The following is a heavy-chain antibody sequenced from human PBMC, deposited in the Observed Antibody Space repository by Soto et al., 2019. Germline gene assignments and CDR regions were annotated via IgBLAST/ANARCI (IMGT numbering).Heavy chain of an antibody. D-gene: IGHD2-21*01. V-gene: IGHV3-53*01. Sequence: EVQLVESGGGLIQPGGSLRLSCAASGFTVSSNYMSWVRQAPGKGLEWVSVIYSGGSTYYADSVKGRFTISRDNSKNTLDLQRKSLRAEDTAVYYCARLWWGYYYYGMYVWGQGTTVTVSS. CDR3: ARLWWGYYYYGMYV. CDR1: GFTVSSNY. J-gene: IGHJ6*02. CDR2: IYSGGST.